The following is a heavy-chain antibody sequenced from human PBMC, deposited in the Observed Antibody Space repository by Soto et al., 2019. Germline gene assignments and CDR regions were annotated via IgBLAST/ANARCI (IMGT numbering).Heavy chain of an antibody. D-gene: IGHD2-2*01. CDR3: AKALRPSLNFFYYVDV. CDR1: GFTFGTYA. CDR2: LGGNGFTT. Sequence: EVQLLESGGGLVQPGGYLSLPCVVSGFTFGTYAMTWVRQAPEQGRGWVAILGGNGFTTYNADSVKGRFTISGYKSKSTLFLQMNSLRADDTGVYYCAKALRPSLNFFYYVDVWGRGTSVTVSS. J-gene: IGHJ6*03. V-gene: IGHV3-23*01.